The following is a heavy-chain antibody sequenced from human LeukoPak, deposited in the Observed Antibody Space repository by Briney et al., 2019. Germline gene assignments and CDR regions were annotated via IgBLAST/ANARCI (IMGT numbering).Heavy chain of an antibody. CDR3: AKDIQDSSSWFGYYYYYGMDV. CDR2: ISSSRSYI. D-gene: IGHD6-13*01. CDR1: GFTFSSYS. V-gene: IGHV3-21*04. J-gene: IGHJ6*02. Sequence: PGGSLRLSCAASGFTFSSYSMNWVRQAPGKGLEWVSSISSSRSYIYYADSVKGRFTISRDNAKNSLYLQMNSLRAEDTALYYCAKDIQDSSSWFGYYYYYGMDVWGQGTTVTVSS.